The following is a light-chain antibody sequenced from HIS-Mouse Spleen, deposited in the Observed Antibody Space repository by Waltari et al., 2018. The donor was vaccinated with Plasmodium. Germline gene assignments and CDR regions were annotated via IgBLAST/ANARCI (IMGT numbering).Light chain of an antibody. Sequence: EIVLTQSPATLSLSPGERATLSCRASQSVSSYLAWYQQKPGQAPRLLIYDASNRATRIPARFSGSGSGTDFTLTISSLEPEDFVVYYCQQRSNWPPTFGQGTRLEIK. J-gene: IGKJ5*01. CDR2: DAS. CDR1: QSVSSY. V-gene: IGKV3-11*01. CDR3: QQRSNWPPT.